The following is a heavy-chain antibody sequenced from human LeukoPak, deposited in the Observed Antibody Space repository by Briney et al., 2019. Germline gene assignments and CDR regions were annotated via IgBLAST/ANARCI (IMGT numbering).Heavy chain of an antibody. CDR1: GFTFSSYA. Sequence: GGSLRLSCAASGFTFSSYALSWVRQAPGEGLEWVSHISTSGGVTYYADSVKGRFTISRDNSKNTLYLQMNSLRAEDTAVYYCAKDSSSSWYYFDCWGQGALVTVSS. CDR3: AKDSSSSWYYFDC. J-gene: IGHJ4*02. CDR2: ISTSGGVT. V-gene: IGHV3-23*01. D-gene: IGHD6-13*01.